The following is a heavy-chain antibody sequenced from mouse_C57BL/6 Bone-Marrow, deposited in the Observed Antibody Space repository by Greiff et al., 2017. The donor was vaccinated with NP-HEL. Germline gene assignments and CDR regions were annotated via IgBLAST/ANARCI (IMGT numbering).Heavy chain of an antibody. V-gene: IGHV3-6*01. CDR1: GYSITSGYY. J-gene: IGHJ3*01. CDR2: ISYDGSN. CDR3: ASYDYFAY. D-gene: IGHD2-4*01. Sequence: ESGPGLVKPSQSLSLTCSVTGYSITSGYYWNWIRQFPGNKLEWMGYISYDGSNNYNPSLKNRISITRDTSKNQFFLKLKSVTTEDTATYYCASYDYFAYWGQGTLVTVSA.